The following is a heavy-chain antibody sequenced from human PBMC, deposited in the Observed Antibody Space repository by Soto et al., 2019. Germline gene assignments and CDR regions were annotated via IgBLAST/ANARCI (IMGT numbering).Heavy chain of an antibody. CDR2: TIPIFGTA. CDR1: GGTFSSYA. CDR3: GRGPIAARPYWYFDL. Sequence: QVQLVQSGAEVKKPGSSVKVSCKASGGTFSSYAISWVRQAPGQGLEWMGGTIPIFGTANYAQKFQGRVTIPEEKSESTGYMERSSLRSEDTAVYYCGRGPIAARPYWYFDLWGRGTLVTVSS. D-gene: IGHD6-6*01. J-gene: IGHJ2*01. V-gene: IGHV1-69*06.